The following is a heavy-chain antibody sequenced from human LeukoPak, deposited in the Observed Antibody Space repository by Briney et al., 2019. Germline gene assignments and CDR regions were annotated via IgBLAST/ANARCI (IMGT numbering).Heavy chain of an antibody. Sequence: PGGSLRLSCAASGFTFSNHAMNWVRQAPGKGLELVTIISGSGTVTYYADSVKGRFTISRDNTKNTLYLQMNSLRAEDTAVYYCAKTSVGEGRISGSGYFDNWGQGTLVTVSS. V-gene: IGHV3-23*01. CDR2: ISGSGTVT. D-gene: IGHD2-15*01. CDR3: AKTSVGEGRISGSGYFDN. J-gene: IGHJ4*02. CDR1: GFTFSNHA.